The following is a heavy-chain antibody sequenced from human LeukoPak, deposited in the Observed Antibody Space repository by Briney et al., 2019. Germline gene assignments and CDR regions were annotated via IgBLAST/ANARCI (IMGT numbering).Heavy chain of an antibody. J-gene: IGHJ4*02. CDR2: ISGSGDTA. D-gene: IGHD4/OR15-4a*01. Sequence: GGSLRHSCAASGFTFNTYAMSWVRQAPGKGLEWVSVISGSGDTAYYADSVKGRFAISRDNSKNTLSLQMNSLRAEDTAVYYCAKVWRDYGQPFDYWGQGTLVTVSS. CDR1: GFTFNTYA. V-gene: IGHV3-23*01. CDR3: AKVWRDYGQPFDY.